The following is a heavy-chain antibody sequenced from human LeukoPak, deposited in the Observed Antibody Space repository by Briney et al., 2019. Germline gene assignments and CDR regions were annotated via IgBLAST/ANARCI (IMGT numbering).Heavy chain of an antibody. CDR1: GYTFTSYG. J-gene: IGHJ6*04. CDR2: ISAYNGNT. Sequence: ASVKVSCKASGYTFTSYGISWVRQAPGQGLEWMGWISAYNGNTNHAQKLQGRVTMTTDTSTSTAYMELRSLRSDDTAVYYCARVFPITMVRGVLDDYYGMDVWGKGTTVTVSS. CDR3: ARVFPITMVRGVLDDYYGMDV. V-gene: IGHV1-18*04. D-gene: IGHD3-10*01.